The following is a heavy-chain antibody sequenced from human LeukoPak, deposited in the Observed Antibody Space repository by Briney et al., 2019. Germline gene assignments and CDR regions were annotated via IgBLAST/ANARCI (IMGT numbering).Heavy chain of an antibody. CDR2: IHSDGIGT. V-gene: IGHV3-74*01. Sequence: PGGSLRLSCAPSGFTFSSYWVHWIRQAPGKGVVWVSRIHSDGIGTSYADSVRGRFTISRDNAKNTVYLQMNSLRAEDTAVYYCARDQGSFDYWGQGTLVTVSS. CDR1: GFTFSSYW. CDR3: ARDQGSFDY. J-gene: IGHJ4*02.